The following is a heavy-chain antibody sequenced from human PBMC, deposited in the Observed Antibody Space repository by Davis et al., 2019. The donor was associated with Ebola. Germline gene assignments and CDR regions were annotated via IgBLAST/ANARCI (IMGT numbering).Heavy chain of an antibody. CDR3: ARGPLGYCSGGSCDY. J-gene: IGHJ4*02. CDR2: IYYSGST. Sequence: SETLSLTCAVYGGSFSGYYWSWIRQPPGKGLEWIGYIYYSGSTNYNPSLKSRVTISVDTSKNQFSLKLSSVTAADMAVYYCARGPLGYCSGGSCDYWGQGTLVTVSS. CDR1: GGSFSGYY. V-gene: IGHV4-34*01. D-gene: IGHD2-15*01.